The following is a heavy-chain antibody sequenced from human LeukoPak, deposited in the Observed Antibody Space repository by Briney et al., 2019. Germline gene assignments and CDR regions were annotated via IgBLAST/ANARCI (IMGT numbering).Heavy chain of an antibody. Sequence: GGSLRLSCAASGFTFSSSAMSWVRQVPGKGLEWVSGISASGGSTSYADSVKGRFTISKDNSKNTLYLEMNSLRAEDTAVYYCAKDHYYYGSGNQLDYWGQGTLVTVSS. CDR3: AKDHYYYGSGNQLDY. D-gene: IGHD3-10*01. V-gene: IGHV3-23*01. CDR2: ISASGGST. J-gene: IGHJ4*02. CDR1: GFTFSSSA.